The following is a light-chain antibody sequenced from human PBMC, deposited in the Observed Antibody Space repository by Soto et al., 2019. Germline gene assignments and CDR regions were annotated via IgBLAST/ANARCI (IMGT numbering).Light chain of an antibody. J-gene: IGKJ2*01. CDR3: QQYNNWPPDT. V-gene: IGKV3-15*01. CDR1: QSVTTT. Sequence: EIILTQSPASLSVSPGERATLSCRASQSVTTTLAWYQQKRGQAPRLLIYGASTRATGIPGRFRGSGSGTEFTLTITSLQSEDFAVYFCQQYNNWPPDTFGQGTKLEIK. CDR2: GAS.